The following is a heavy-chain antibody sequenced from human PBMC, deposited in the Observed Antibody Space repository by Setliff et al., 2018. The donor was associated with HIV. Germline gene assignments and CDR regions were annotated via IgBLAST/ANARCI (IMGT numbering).Heavy chain of an antibody. Sequence: GASVKVSCKASGGTLSSYAISWVRQAPGQGLEWMGGIIPIFGTANYAQKFQGRVTITTDESTSTAYMELSSLRSEDTAVYSCARERRYCSGGSCSKFFDYWGQGTLVTVSS. CDR3: ARERRYCSGGSCSKFFDY. V-gene: IGHV1-69*05. CDR2: IIPIFGTA. D-gene: IGHD2-15*01. CDR1: GGTLSSYA. J-gene: IGHJ4*02.